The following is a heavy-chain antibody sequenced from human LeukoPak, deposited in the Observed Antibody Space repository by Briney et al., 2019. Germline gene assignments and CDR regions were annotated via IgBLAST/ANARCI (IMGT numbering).Heavy chain of an antibody. D-gene: IGHD3-22*01. CDR1: GYTFTGYY. J-gene: IGHJ4*02. CDR2: INPNSGDT. V-gene: IGHV1-2*02. CDR3: ARDGYYYDSSGYPYY. Sequence: ASVKVSCKASGYTFTGYYMHWVRQAPGQGLEWMGWINPNSGDTNYAQKFQGRVTMTRDTSISTAYMELSRLRSDDTAVYYCARDGYYYDSSGYPYYWGQGTLVTVSS.